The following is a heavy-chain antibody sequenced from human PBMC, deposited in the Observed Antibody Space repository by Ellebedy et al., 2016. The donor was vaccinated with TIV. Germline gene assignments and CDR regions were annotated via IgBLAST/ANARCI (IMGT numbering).Heavy chain of an antibody. J-gene: IGHJ5*02. D-gene: IGHD3-10*01. CDR2: IHGSSGPI. CDR1: GFTFNNAW. CDR3: ARDGSNAWLDL. Sequence: GESLKISCAGSGFTFNNAWMNWVRQAPGMGLEWVSYIHGSSGPIYYADSVKGRFTISRDNAKNSLYLQMSGLRAEDTAVYYCARDGSNAWLDLWGHGTLVTVSS. V-gene: IGHV3-48*01.